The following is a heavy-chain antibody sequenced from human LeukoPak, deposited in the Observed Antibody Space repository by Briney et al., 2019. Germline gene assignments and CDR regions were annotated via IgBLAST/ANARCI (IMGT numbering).Heavy chain of an antibody. D-gene: IGHD6-19*01. J-gene: IGHJ4*02. CDR1: GYTFTGYY. CDR2: ISAYNGNT. CDR3: ARGGRHSSGWYLFDY. Sequence: ASVKVSCKASGYTFTGYYMHWVRQAPGQGLEWMGWISAYNGNTNYAQKLQGRVTMTTDTSTSTAYMELRSLRSDDTAVYYCARGGRHSSGWYLFDYWGQGTLVTVSS. V-gene: IGHV1-18*04.